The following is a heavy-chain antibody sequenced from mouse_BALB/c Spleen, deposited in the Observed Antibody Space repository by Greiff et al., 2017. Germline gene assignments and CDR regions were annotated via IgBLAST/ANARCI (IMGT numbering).Heavy chain of an antibody. CDR2: IWGDGST. J-gene: IGHJ4*01. Sequence: QVQLQQSGPGLVAPSQSLSITCTVSGFSLTGYGVNWVRQPPGKGLEWLGMIWGDGSTDYNSALKSRLSISTDNSKSQVFLNMNSLQTDDTARYYCAKNYYGSSYNYAMDYWGQGTSVTVAS. D-gene: IGHD1-1*01. CDR1: GFSLTGYG. CDR3: AKNYYGSSYNYAMDY. V-gene: IGHV2-6-7*01.